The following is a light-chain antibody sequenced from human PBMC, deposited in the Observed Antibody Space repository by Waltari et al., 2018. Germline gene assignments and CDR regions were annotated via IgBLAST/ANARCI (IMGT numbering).Light chain of an antibody. CDR3: SSYTTINTFVL. Sequence: QSALTQPASVSRSPGQSITIPCIGPNSDLGAHNYVSRYKQYSGTAPKPLLFDVSKRPSGVSNRFSSSKSGNTASLTISGLQAEDEADYYCSSYTTINTFVLFGGGTKLTVL. J-gene: IGLJ2*01. V-gene: IGLV2-14*01. CDR2: DVS. CDR1: NSDLGAHNY.